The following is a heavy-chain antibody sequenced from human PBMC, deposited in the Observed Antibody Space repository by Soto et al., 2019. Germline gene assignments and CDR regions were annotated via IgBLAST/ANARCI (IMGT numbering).Heavy chain of an antibody. CDR2: IYYSGKI. J-gene: IGHJ5*02. CDR3: VRRRASTPNWFDP. CDR1: GGSISSSSFY. V-gene: IGHV4-39*01. Sequence: QVQLQESGPGLVKPSETLSLTCSVSGGSISSSSFYWGWIRQPPGRGLEWIGSIYYSGKILFNPSLESRVAISVDTSTNQFSLKMSYVTAADTAVYYCVRRRASTPNWFDPWGQGTLVTVSS.